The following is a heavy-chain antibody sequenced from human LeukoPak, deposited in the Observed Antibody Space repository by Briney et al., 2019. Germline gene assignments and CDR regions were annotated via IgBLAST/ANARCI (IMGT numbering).Heavy chain of an antibody. CDR1: GYTFTSYY. Sequence: ASVKVFCKASGYTFTSYYMHWVRQAPGQGLEWMGIINPSGGSTSYAQKFQGRVTMTRDTSTSTVYMELSSLRSEDTAVYYCARDGRTVVTPGYYYYGMDVWGQGTTVTVSS. CDR3: ARDGRTVVTPGYYYYGMDV. J-gene: IGHJ6*02. V-gene: IGHV1-46*01. CDR2: INPSGGST. D-gene: IGHD2-21*02.